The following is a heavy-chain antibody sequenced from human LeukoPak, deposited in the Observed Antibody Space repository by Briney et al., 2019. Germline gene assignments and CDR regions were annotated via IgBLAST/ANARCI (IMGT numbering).Heavy chain of an antibody. J-gene: IGHJ6*03. D-gene: IGHD2-2*01. Sequence: SETLSLTCTVSGGSINTDDYFWTWIRQPPGKGLEWIGNIYYSGSTYYNPSLKSRLTISVDTSRNHFFLKLRSVTAADTAVYYCARAPSTNYYYYYMDVWGKGTTVTVSS. CDR2: IYYSGST. CDR3: ARAPSTNYYYYYMDV. CDR1: GGSINTDDYF. V-gene: IGHV4-30-4*08.